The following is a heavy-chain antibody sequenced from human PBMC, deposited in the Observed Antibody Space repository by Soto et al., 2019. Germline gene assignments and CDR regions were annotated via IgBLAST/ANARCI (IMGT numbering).Heavy chain of an antibody. CDR2: ISGSGGST. CDR3: ARRSSSWYFAY. D-gene: IGHD6-13*01. Sequence: EVQLLESGGGLVQPGGSLRLSCAASGFTFSSSAMNWVRQAPGKGLEWVSVISGSGGSTYYADSVKGRFTISRDNSKNTLYLQMNSLRAEDTAVYYCARRSSSWYFAYWGQGTLVTVSS. J-gene: IGHJ4*02. V-gene: IGHV3-23*01. CDR1: GFTFSSSA.